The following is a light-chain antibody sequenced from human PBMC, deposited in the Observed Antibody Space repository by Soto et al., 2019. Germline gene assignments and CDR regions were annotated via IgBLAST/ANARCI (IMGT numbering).Light chain of an antibody. CDR1: SSDVGGYNY. J-gene: IGLJ2*01. CDR3: YSYADNYTGV. Sequence: QSALTQPRSVSGSPGQSVTISCTGTSSDVGGYNYVSWYQQHPGKAPKLMIYDVSKRPSGVPDRFSGSKSGNTASLTISGLQAEDEADYYCYSYADNYTGVFGGGTQLTVL. V-gene: IGLV2-11*01. CDR2: DVS.